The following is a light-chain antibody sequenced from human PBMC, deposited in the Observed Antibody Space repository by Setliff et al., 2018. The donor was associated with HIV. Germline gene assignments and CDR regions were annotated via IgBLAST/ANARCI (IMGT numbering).Light chain of an antibody. CDR2: DVN. V-gene: IGLV2-14*03. CDR3: SSYTSSSTLYV. Sequence: QSVLAQPASVSGSPGQSITVSCTGTSSDVGGYNYVSWYQQHPGKAPKLMIYDVNNRPSGVSNRFSGSKSGNTASLTISGLQAEDEADYYCSSYTSSSTLYVFGTGTKATVL. J-gene: IGLJ1*01. CDR1: SSDVGGYNY.